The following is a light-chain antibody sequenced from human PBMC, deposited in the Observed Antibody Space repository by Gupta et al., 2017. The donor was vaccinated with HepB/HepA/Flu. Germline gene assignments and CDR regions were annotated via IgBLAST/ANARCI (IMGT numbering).Light chain of an antibody. CDR2: DAS. V-gene: IGKV3-11*01. Sequence: EIVLTQSPATLSLSPGERATLSCRASQSVSSYLAWYQQKPGQAPRLLIYDASNRATGIPARFSGSGCGTDFTLTISSREPEDFAVYYCQQHSNWPLRTFGQGTQLEIK. CDR3: QQHSNWPLRT. CDR1: QSVSSY. J-gene: IGKJ5*01.